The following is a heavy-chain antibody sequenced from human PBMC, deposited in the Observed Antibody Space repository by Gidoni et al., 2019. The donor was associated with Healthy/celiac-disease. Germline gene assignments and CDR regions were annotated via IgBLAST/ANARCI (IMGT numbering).Heavy chain of an antibody. D-gene: IGHD3-10*01. V-gene: IGHV1-8*01. J-gene: IGHJ6*02. CDR1: GYTFSSYA. CDR2: MNPNSSNT. Sequence: QLQLLQSGAEVQKPGASVKVSCMASGYTFSSYAINWVRQATGQGLEWMGWMNPNSSNTGYAQKFQGRVTMTRNTSISTAYMELSSLRSEDTAVYYCARGDGSGSYHYYGMDVWGQGTTVTVSS. CDR3: ARGDGSGSYHYYGMDV.